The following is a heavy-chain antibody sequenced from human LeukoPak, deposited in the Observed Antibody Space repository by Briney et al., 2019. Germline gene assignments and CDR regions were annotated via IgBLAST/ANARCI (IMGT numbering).Heavy chain of an antibody. J-gene: IGHJ4*02. Sequence: GGSLRLSCAASGVTFSSYAMSWVRQTPGKGLEWVSVISGSGGSTDYADSVKGRFTISRDNAKNSLYLQMNSLKTEDTAEYYCARGLHEWGQGTLVTVSS. CDR2: ISGSGGST. CDR3: ARGLHE. V-gene: IGHV3-23*01. CDR1: GVTFSSYA.